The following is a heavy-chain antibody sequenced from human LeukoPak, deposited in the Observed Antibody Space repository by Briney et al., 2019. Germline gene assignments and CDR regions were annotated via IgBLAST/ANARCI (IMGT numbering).Heavy chain of an antibody. V-gene: IGHV3-30*01. CDR2: MPNDGSKK. CDR3: ARDGSVLRFLEWLFFLDY. D-gene: IGHD3-3*01. CDR1: GFTFSSHA. Sequence: PGGSLRLSCAASGFTFSSHAMHWVRQAPGKGLEWVAIMPNDGSKKFYADSLKGRFTISRDNSKNTLYLQMNSLRSEDTAVYFCARDGSVLRFLEWLFFLDYWGQGTLVTVSS. J-gene: IGHJ4*02.